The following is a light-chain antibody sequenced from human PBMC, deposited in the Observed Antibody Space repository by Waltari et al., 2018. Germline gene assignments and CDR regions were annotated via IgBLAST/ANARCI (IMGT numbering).Light chain of an antibody. CDR1: SRDVGGYNY. CDR3: SSYTTSSTRV. J-gene: IGLJ1*01. Sequence: QSALTQPASMSGSPGQSITISCTGTSRDVGGYNYVSWYQKHPGKAPKGMIYDVSKRPSGVSNRFSGSKSGNTASLTISGLQAEDEADYYCSSYTTSSTRVFGTGTKVTVL. V-gene: IGLV2-14*01. CDR2: DVS.